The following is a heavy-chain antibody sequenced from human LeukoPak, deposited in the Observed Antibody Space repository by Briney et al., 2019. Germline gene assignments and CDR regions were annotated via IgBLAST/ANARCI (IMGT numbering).Heavy chain of an antibody. CDR3: ARDTGSCFDY. J-gene: IGHJ4*02. CDR1: GGSISSGGYY. V-gene: IGHV4-31*01. D-gene: IGHD1-26*01. Sequence: SQTLSLTCTVSGGSISSGGYYWSWIRQHPGKGLEWIGYIYYSGSTYYNPSLKSLVTISVDTSKNRCSLKLSSVTAADTAVYYCARDTGSCFDYWGQGTLVTVSS. CDR2: IYYSGST.